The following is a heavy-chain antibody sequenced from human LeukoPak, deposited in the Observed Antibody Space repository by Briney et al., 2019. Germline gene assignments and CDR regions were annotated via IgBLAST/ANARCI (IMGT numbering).Heavy chain of an antibody. CDR2: IYPGDSDT. CDR1: GDRFTRYW. CDR3: ARRYCSGASCYYFDY. Sequence: GESLKISCKLSGDRFTRYWIGWVRQMPGKGLEWMGIIYPGDSDTRYSPSFQGQVTISADKSIDTAYLQWSSLKASDTAMYFCARRYCSGASCYYFDYWGQGTLVTVSS. D-gene: IGHD2-15*01. J-gene: IGHJ4*02. V-gene: IGHV5-51*01.